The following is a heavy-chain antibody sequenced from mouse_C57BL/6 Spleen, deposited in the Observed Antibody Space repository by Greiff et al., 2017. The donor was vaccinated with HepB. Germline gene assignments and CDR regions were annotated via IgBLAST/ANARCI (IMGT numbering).Heavy chain of an antibody. J-gene: IGHJ1*03. CDR1: GFTFSDYG. CDR2: ISSGSSTI. V-gene: IGHV5-17*01. D-gene: IGHD1-1*01. Sequence: EVHLVESGGGLVKPGGSLKLSCAASGFTFSDYGMHWVRQAPEKGLEWVAYISSGSSTIYYADTVKGRFTISRDNAKNTLFLQMTSLRSEDTAMYYCARTYYYGSRYGYFDVWGTGTTVTVSS. CDR3: ARTYYYGSRYGYFDV.